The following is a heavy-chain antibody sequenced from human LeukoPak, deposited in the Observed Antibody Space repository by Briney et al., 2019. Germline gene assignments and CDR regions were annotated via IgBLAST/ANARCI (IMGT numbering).Heavy chain of an antibody. CDR2: INHSGST. Sequence: SETLSLTCAVYGGSFSGYYWSWIRQPPGKGLEWIGEINHSGSTNYNPSLKSRVTISVDTSKNQFSLKLSSVTAADTAVYYCARGRLGYCSGGSCYKRSWFDPWGQGTLVTVSS. CDR3: ARGRLGYCSGGSCYKRSWFDP. V-gene: IGHV4-34*01. J-gene: IGHJ5*02. CDR1: GGSFSGYY. D-gene: IGHD2-15*01.